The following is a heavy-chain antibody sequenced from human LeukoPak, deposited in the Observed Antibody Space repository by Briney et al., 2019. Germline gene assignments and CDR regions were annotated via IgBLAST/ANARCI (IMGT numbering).Heavy chain of an antibody. V-gene: IGHV1-2*02. J-gene: IGHJ3*02. CDR2: INPNSGGT. CDR3: ARESGIAAAGMPTYAFDI. CDR1: GYTFTGYY. D-gene: IGHD6-13*01. Sequence: ASVKVSCKASGYTFTGYYKHWVRQAPGQGLEWMGWINPNSGGTNYAQKFQGRVTMTRDTSISTAYMELSRLRSDDTAVYYCARESGIAAAGMPTYAFDIWGQGTMVTVSS.